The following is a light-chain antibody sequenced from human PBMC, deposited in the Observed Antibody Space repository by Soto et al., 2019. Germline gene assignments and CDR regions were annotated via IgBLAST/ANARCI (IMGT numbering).Light chain of an antibody. V-gene: IGKV1-39*01. Sequence: DIQMTQSPASLSASVGDRVAITCRASQSISRHLNWYQQKPGKAPILLIFGASTLQSGVPTSFSGSGSGTYFSFTISSLQPEDFATYYCQQYSNLITFGQGTRLEIK. J-gene: IGKJ5*01. CDR3: QQYSNLIT. CDR2: GAS. CDR1: QSISRH.